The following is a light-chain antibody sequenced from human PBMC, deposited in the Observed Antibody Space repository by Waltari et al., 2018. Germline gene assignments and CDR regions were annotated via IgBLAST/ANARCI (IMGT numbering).Light chain of an antibody. CDR1: RSDIGANKH. CDR2: EVS. Sequence: QSALTQPASVSGSPGQSITISCSGTRSDIGANKHVSWYQQHPGKAPKLMIYEVSNRPSGVSNRFSGSKSGNTASLTISGLQADDESHYYCTSFTSSATWVFGGGTKVTVL. V-gene: IGLV2-14*01. J-gene: IGLJ3*02. CDR3: TSFTSSATWV.